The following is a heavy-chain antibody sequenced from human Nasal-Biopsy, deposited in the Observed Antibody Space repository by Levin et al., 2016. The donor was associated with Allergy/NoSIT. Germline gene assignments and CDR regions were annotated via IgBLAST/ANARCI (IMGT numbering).Heavy chain of an antibody. CDR3: ARDLYYGSGTYSDY. CDR1: GYSISTGYY. J-gene: IGHJ4*02. CDR2: ISRSGTT. D-gene: IGHD3-10*01. V-gene: IGHV4-38-2*02. Sequence: SETLSLTCSVHGYSISTGYYWGWIRQPPGKRLEWIGYISRSGTTHYNPALRSRVTISADTSKNQFSLKLNSVTAADAAVYFCARDLYYGSGTYSDYWGQGILITVSS.